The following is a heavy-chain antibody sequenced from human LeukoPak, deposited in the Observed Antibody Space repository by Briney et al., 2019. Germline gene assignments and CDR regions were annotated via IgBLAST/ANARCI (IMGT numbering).Heavy chain of an antibody. D-gene: IGHD3-22*01. CDR1: GGSISSGGYY. J-gene: IGHJ3*02. CDR2: IYYSGST. Sequence: PSETLSLTCTVSGGSISSGGYYWSWIRQHPGKGLEWIVYIYYSGSTYYNPSLKSRVTISVDTSKNQFSLKLSSVTAADTAVYYCASSSMIVVVDRAFDIWGQGTMVTVSS. V-gene: IGHV4-31*03. CDR3: ASSSMIVVVDRAFDI.